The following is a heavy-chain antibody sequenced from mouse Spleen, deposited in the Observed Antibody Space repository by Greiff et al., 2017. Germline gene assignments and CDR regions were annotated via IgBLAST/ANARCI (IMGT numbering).Heavy chain of an antibody. D-gene: IGHD1-1*01. Sequence: QVQLQQSGAELVRPGASVTLSCKASGYTFTDYEMHWVKQTPVHGLEWIGAIDPETGGTAYNQKFKGKAILTADKSSSTAYMELRSLTSEDSAVYYCTRFDTVVANFDYWGQGTTLTVSS. CDR1: GYTFTDYE. CDR3: TRFDTVVANFDY. CDR2: IDPETGGT. V-gene: IGHV1-15*01. J-gene: IGHJ2*01.